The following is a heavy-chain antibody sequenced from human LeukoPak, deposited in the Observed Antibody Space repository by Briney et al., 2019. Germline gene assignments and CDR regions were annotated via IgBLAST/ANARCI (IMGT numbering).Heavy chain of an antibody. J-gene: IGHJ4*02. D-gene: IGHD2-2*01. CDR3: ARGRGCSSTSCYPDY. Sequence: GRSLRLSCAASGFTFSSYSMNWVRQAPGKGLEWVSSISSSRTYINYADSVKGRFTISRDNPKNSLYLQTNSLRAEDTAVYYCARGRGCSSTSCYPDYWGQGTLVTVSS. V-gene: IGHV3-21*01. CDR1: GFTFSSYS. CDR2: ISSSRTYI.